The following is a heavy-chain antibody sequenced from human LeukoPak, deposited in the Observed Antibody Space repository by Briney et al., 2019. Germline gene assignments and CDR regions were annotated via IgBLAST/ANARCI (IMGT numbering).Heavy chain of an antibody. V-gene: IGHV3-53*01. CDR3: ARGPTLWFGELVYAFDI. CDR1: GFPVSSNY. Sequence: PGGSLRLSCAASGFPVSSNYMSWVRQAPGKGLEWVSVIYTAGNTYYADSVKGRFTISRDNSKNTLYLQMNNLRAEDTAMFYCARGPTLWFGELVYAFDIWGQGTMVTVSS. CDR2: IYTAGNT. J-gene: IGHJ3*02. D-gene: IGHD3-10*01.